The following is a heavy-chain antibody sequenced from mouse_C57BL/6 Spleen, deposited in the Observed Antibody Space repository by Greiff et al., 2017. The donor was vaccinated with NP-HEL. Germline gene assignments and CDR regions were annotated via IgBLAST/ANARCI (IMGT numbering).Heavy chain of an antibody. V-gene: IGHV2-2*01. J-gene: IGHJ4*01. D-gene: IGHD1-1*01. Sequence: VQLQESGPGLVQPSQSLSITCTVSGFSLTSYGVHWVRQSPGKGLEWLGVIWRGGSTDYNAAFISRLSISKDNSKSQVFFKMNSLQADDTAIYYCARRDTTVVATDYAMDYWGQGTSVTVSS. CDR1: GFSLTSYG. CDR3: ARRDTTVVATDYAMDY. CDR2: IWRGGST.